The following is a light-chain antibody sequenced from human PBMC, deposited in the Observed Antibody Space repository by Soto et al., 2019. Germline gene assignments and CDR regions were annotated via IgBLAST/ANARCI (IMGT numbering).Light chain of an antibody. J-gene: IGLJ2*01. V-gene: IGLV2-8*01. Sequence: QSALTQPPSASGSPGQSVTISCTGTSSDVGGYNYVSWYQQHPGKAPKLMIYEVSKRPSGVPDRFSGSKSGNTASLTVSGLQAEDEADYYCSSHAGGQNVVFGGGTKLTVL. CDR2: EVS. CDR1: SSDVGGYNY. CDR3: SSHAGGQNVV.